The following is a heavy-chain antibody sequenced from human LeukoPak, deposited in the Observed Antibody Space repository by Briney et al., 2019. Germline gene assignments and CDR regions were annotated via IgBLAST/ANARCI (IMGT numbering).Heavy chain of an antibody. Sequence: GGSLRLSCAASGFTFSSYWMSWVRQAPGKGLEWVANIKQDGSEKYYADSVKGRFTISRDNSKNTLYLQMNSLRAEDTAVYYCAKERGLGCASCYSNWFDPWGQGTLVTVSS. CDR2: IKQDGSEK. V-gene: IGHV3-7*01. D-gene: IGHD2-2*01. CDR1: GFTFSSYW. J-gene: IGHJ5*02. CDR3: AKERGLGCASCYSNWFDP.